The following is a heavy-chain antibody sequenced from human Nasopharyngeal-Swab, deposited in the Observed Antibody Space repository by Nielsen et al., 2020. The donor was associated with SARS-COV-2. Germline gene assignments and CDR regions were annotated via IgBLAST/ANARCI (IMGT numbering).Heavy chain of an antibody. J-gene: IGHJ6*03. V-gene: IGHV3-74*01. CDR3: VRASGYQNPLTGYYHYYMDV. D-gene: IGHD3-9*01. Sequence: GESLKISCGASGFTFSSYWMHWVRQAPGKGLLWVSRINSDGSITTYADSVKGRFTISRDNAKNTLYVQMSSLRAEDTAVYYCVRASGYQNPLTGYYHYYMDVWGKGTTVTVSS. CDR2: INSDGSIT. CDR1: GFTFSSYW.